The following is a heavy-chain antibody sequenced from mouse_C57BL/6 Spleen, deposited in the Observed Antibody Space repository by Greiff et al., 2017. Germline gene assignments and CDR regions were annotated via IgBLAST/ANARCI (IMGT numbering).Heavy chain of an antibody. CDR1: GYTFTSYW. Sequence: QVQLQQPGAELVNPGASGKMSCKASGYTFTSYWITWVKQRPGQGLEWIGDIYPGSGSTNYNEKFKSKATLTVDTSSSTAYMQLSSLTSEDSAVYYCSRGGDYAYDLQSWFADWGQGTLVTVSA. CDR2: IYPGSGST. J-gene: IGHJ3*01. V-gene: IGHV1-55*01. D-gene: IGHD2-2*01. CDR3: SRGGDYAYDLQSWFAD.